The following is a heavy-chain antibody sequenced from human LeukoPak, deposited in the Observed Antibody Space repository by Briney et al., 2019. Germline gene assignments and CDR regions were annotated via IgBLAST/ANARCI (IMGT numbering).Heavy chain of an antibody. V-gene: IGHV3-48*01. CDR1: GFTFSSFS. CDR3: ARVLHKRNYDSSDYYVS. J-gene: IGHJ5*02. Sequence: QTGGSLRLSCAASGFTFSSFSMNWVRQAPGKGLEWVSYISSSSTIYYADSVKGRFTISRDNAKNSLYLQLNSLRAEDTAVYYCARVLHKRNYDSSDYYVSWGQGTLVTVSS. D-gene: IGHD3-22*01. CDR2: ISSSSTI.